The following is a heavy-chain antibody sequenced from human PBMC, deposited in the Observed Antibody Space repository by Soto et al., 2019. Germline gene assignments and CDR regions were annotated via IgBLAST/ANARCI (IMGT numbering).Heavy chain of an antibody. Sequence: SVKVSCKASGGTFSSYAISWVRQAPGQGLEWMGGIIPIFGTANYAQKFQGRVTITADESTSTAYMELSSLRSEDTAVYYCARDHYYDSSGFYYFDYWGQGTLVTVSS. D-gene: IGHD3-22*01. CDR3: ARDHYYDSSGFYYFDY. CDR1: GGTFSSYA. CDR2: IIPIFGTA. J-gene: IGHJ4*02. V-gene: IGHV1-69*13.